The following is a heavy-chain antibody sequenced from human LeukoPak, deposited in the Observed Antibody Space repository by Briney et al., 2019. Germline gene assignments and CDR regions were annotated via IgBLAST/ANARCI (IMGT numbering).Heavy chain of an antibody. Sequence: SVKVSCEASVDTFSSYAISCVRHAPGQGLGCMGGIIPIFGTANYTQSFQGRVTITADKSPSTAYMELSSLRSADTAVFYCARLGGSWSAWGEGTLVTVSS. CDR3: ARLGGSWSA. D-gene: IGHD3-10*01. CDR1: VDTFSSYA. J-gene: IGHJ5*02. V-gene: IGHV1-69*06. CDR2: IIPIFGTA.